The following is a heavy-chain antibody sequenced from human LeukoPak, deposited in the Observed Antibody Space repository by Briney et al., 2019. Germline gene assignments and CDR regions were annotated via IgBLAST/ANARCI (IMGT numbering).Heavy chain of an antibody. D-gene: IGHD2-8*01. CDR1: GVSINVYT. CDR3: AKCLIGRNGNCFDP. V-gene: IGHV3-23*01. Sequence: SSETLSLSCTVSGVSINVYTTNWLRQPPGKGLDWVSSIGGSDNSHNDSTSLKGRFNSPRNNSKNTLNVQMNSLRAEDTAVYSGAKCLIGRNGNCFDPWGQGNLVTVSA. J-gene: IGHJ5*02. CDR2: IGGSDNSH.